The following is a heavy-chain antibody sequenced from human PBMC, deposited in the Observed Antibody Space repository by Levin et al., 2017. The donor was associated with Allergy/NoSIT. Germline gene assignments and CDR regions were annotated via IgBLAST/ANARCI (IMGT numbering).Heavy chain of an antibody. Sequence: GGSLRLSCAASGFTFSDYYMSWIRQAPGKGLEWVSYISSSGSTIYYADSVKGRFTISRDNAKNSLYLQMNSLRAEDTAVYYCARGGPSYYYDSSGYYGGTYDAFDIWGQGTMVTVSS. CDR3: ARGGPSYYYDSSGYYGGTYDAFDI. D-gene: IGHD3-22*01. CDR2: ISSSGSTI. V-gene: IGHV3-11*01. J-gene: IGHJ3*02. CDR1: GFTFSDYY.